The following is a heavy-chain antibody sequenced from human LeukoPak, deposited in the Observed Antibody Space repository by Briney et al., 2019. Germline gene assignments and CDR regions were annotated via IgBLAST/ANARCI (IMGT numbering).Heavy chain of an antibody. J-gene: IGHJ3*02. Sequence: GGSLRLSCAASGFTFSDYSMSWIRQAPGKGLVWVSRINTDGSSTSYADSVKGRFTISRDNAKNTLYLQMNSLRAEDTAVYYCASSEAPVDIWGQGTMVTVSS. CDR1: GFTFSDYS. CDR2: INTDGSST. V-gene: IGHV3-74*01. D-gene: IGHD4-17*01. CDR3: ASSEAPVDI.